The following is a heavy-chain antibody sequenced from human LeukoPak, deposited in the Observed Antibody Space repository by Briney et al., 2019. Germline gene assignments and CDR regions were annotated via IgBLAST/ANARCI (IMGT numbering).Heavy chain of an antibody. J-gene: IGHJ4*02. V-gene: IGHV4-4*07. CDR1: GGSISSYY. D-gene: IGHD6-19*01. Sequence: PSETLSLTCTVSGGSISSYYWTWIRQPAGKGLEWIGRIFTSGSTDYNPSLMGRVTMSFDTSKSQFSLRLSSVTAADTAVYYCARGGQWLDYWGQGTLVYVSS. CDR3: ARGGQWLDY. CDR2: IFTSGST.